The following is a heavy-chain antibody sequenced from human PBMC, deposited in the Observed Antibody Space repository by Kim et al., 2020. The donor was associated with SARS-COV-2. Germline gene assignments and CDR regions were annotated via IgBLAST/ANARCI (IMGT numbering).Heavy chain of an antibody. CDR2: IYWDGDK. CDR1: GFALATGEVG. Sequence: SGPTLVNPTQTLTLTCTFSGFALATGEVGVAWIRQPPGRALEWLALIYWDGDKRYSPSLKNRLTITKDSKNQVVLRMTNMDPVDTATYYCARGLYYDTSGYVYDRSFWYFALWGRGTLVTVSS. CDR3: ARGLYYDTSGYVYDRSFWYFAL. V-gene: IGHV2-5*02. J-gene: IGHJ2*01. D-gene: IGHD3-22*01.